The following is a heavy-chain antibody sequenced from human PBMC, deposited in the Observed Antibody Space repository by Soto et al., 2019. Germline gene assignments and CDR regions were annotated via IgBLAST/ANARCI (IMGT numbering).Heavy chain of an antibody. D-gene: IGHD6-13*01. CDR2: ISYDGSNK. CDR1: GFTFSSYG. CDR3: AKDPWGAEPEDSSSWYGWFDP. J-gene: IGHJ5*02. Sequence: GRSLRLSCAASGFTFSSYGMHWVRQAPGKGLEWVAVISYDGSNKYYADSVKGRFTISRDNSKNTLYLQMNSLRAEDTAVYYCAKDPWGAEPEDSSSWYGWFDPWGQGTLVTVSA. V-gene: IGHV3-30*18.